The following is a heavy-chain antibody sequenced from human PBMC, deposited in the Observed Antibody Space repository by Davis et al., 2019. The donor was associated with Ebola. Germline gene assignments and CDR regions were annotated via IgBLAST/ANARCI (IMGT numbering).Heavy chain of an antibody. D-gene: IGHD6-6*01. V-gene: IGHV4-34*01. CDR1: GGSFSGYY. J-gene: IGHJ5*02. Sequence: PSETLSLTCAVYGGSFSGYYWSWIRQPPGKGLEWIGEINHSGSTNYNPSLKSRVTISVDMSKNQFSLKLSSVTAADTAVYYCARERGLAARPLHWFDPWGQGTLVTVSS. CDR3: ARERGLAARPLHWFDP. CDR2: INHSGST.